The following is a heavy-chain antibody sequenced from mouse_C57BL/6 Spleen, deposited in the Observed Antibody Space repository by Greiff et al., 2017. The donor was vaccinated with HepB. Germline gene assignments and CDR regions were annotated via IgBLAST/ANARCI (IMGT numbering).Heavy chain of an antibody. V-gene: IGHV1-15*01. CDR1: GYTFTDYE. D-gene: IGHD2-3*01. CDR2: IDPETGGT. Sequence: VQLQQSGAELVRPGASVTLSCKASGYTFTDYEMHWVKQTPVHGLEWIGAIDPETGGTAYNQKFKGKAILTADKSSSTAYMRLRSLTAEDSAVYYCSDGYYVRFAYWGQGTLVTVSA. J-gene: IGHJ3*01. CDR3: SDGYYVRFAY.